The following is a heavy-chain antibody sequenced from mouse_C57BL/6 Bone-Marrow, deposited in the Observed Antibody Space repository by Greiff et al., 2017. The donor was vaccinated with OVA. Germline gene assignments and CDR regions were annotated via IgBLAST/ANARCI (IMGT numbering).Heavy chain of an antibody. CDR1: GFTFSSYA. Sequence: EVQRVESGGGLVKPGGSLKLSCAASGFTFSSYAMSWVRQTPEKRLEWVATISDGGSYTYYPDNVKGRFTISRDNAKNNLYLQMSHLKSEDTAMYYCARPLAYWGQGTLVTVSA. V-gene: IGHV5-4*01. CDR3: ARPLAY. J-gene: IGHJ3*01. CDR2: ISDGGSYT.